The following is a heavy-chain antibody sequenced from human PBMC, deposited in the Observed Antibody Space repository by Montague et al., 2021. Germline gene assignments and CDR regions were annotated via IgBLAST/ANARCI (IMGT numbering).Heavy chain of an antibody. V-gene: IGHV4-34*01. CDR1: GGSFSGYY. D-gene: IGHD2-2*01. CDR3: ARGLAVVVLLVAADCFDA. CDR2: IYHSGST. Sequence: SETLSLTCAVYGGSFSGYYWNWIRQSPGKGLEWIGEIYHSGSTSYNPSLKSRVTISVDTSKKQFSLNLNSVTAADTAVYYCARGLAVVVLLVAADCFDAWGQGTKVTVSS. J-gene: IGHJ4*02.